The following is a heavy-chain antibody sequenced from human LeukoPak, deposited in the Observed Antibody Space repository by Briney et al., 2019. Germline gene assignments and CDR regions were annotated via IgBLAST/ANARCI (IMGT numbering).Heavy chain of an antibody. CDR2: INGDGRST. Sequence: PGGSLRLSCAASGFTFSIHWMHWVRQAPGKGPVRVSRINGDGRSTIYADSVKGRFTISRDNAKNTVFLQMNGLRAEDTAVYYCARGGSPPEALGDAFDIWGQGTMVTVSS. CDR3: ARGGSPPEALGDAFDI. CDR1: GFTFSIHW. V-gene: IGHV3-74*01. J-gene: IGHJ3*02. D-gene: IGHD1-26*01.